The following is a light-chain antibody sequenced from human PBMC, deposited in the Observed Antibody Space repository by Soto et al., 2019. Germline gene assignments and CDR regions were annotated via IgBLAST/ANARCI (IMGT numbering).Light chain of an antibody. J-gene: IGLJ1*01. CDR2: EVS. V-gene: IGLV2-8*01. Sequence: QSALTQRPSASWSTGQSVTIPCTGTSSDVGGYNYVSWYQQHPGKAPKVVIYEVSKRPSGVPDRFSGSKSGNTASLTVSGLQAEDEADYYCTSYVGGNNHYVFGTGTKVTVL. CDR3: TSYVGGNNHYV. CDR1: SSDVGGYNY.